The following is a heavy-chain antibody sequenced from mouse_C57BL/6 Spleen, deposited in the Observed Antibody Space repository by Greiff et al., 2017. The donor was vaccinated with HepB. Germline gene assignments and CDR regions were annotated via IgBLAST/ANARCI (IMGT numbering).Heavy chain of an antibody. V-gene: IGHV1-61*01. CDR1: GYTFTSYW. CDR3: ARSSYYGSSPFAY. J-gene: IGHJ3*01. Sequence: QVQLQQPGAELVRPGSSVKLSCKASGYTFTSYWMDWVKQRPGQGLEWIGNIYPSDSETHYNQKFKDKATLTVDKSSSTAYMQLSSLTSEDSAVYYCARSSYYGSSPFAYWGQGTLVTVSA. D-gene: IGHD1-1*01. CDR2: IYPSDSET.